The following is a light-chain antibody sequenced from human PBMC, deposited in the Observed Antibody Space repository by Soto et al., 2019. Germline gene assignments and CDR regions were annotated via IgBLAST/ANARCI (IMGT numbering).Light chain of an antibody. CDR1: HSVSSS. CDR2: DAS. CDR3: HQYNNWPPWT. Sequence: EIVMTQSPATLSLSPGESATLSCRASHSVSSSQLACYKQKPGQAPRVLIYDASTRATGIPARFSGSGSGTEFTLTISSLQSEDFAVYYCHQYNNWPPWTFGQGTKVDIK. V-gene: IGKV3-15*01. J-gene: IGKJ1*01.